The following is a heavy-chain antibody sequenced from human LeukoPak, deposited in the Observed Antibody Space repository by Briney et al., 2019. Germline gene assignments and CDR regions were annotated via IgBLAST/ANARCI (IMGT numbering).Heavy chain of an antibody. CDR1: GGSISSYTYY. Sequence: SQTLSLTCTVSGGSISSYTYYWGWIRQPPGKGLEWIGSIYYSGSTYYNPSLKSRVTISVDTSKNQFSLKLSSVTAADTAVYYCARLYSSSPANHWGQGTLVTVSS. D-gene: IGHD6-6*01. CDR3: ARLYSSSPANH. V-gene: IGHV4-39*01. J-gene: IGHJ5*02. CDR2: IYYSGST.